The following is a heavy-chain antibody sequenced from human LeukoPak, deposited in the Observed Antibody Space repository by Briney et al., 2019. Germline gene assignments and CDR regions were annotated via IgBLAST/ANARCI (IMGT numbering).Heavy chain of an antibody. V-gene: IGHV3-30*02. Sequence: GGSLRLSCAASGFTFSSYGMHWVRQAPGKGLEWVAFIRYDGSNKYYADSVKGRFTISRDNSKNTLYLQMNSLRAEDTAVYYCAKDPPLGYCSSTSCSSMAWGQVTLVTVSS. J-gene: IGHJ5*02. CDR2: IRYDGSNK. D-gene: IGHD2-2*01. CDR3: AKDPPLGYCSSTSCSSMA. CDR1: GFTFSSYG.